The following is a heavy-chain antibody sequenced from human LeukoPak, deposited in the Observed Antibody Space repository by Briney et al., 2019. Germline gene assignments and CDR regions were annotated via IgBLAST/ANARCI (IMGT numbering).Heavy chain of an antibody. J-gene: IGHJ4*02. CDR1: GGSVSSGISY. V-gene: IGHV4-61*01. CDR3: AGVPAAGTGPDY. Sequence: SETLSLTCSVSGGSVSSGISYWSWIRQPPGEGLEWIAYISDSGGSGYNPSLRGRVTISLDTSKNQFSLRLTSVTAADTAVYYCAGVPAAGTGPDYWGQGTLVTVSS. D-gene: IGHD6-13*01. CDR2: ISDSGGS.